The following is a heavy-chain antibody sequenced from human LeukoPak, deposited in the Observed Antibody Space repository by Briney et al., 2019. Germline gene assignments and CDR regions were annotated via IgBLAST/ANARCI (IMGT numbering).Heavy chain of an antibody. CDR1: GFTLSSYS. V-gene: IGHV3-21*01. CDR2: INSSRSYI. CDR3: AREMGDGSWSYYDY. Sequence: PGGSLRLSCAASGFTLSSYSMNWVRQAPGKGLEWVASINSSRSYIYYADSVKGRFTISRDNAKNSLYLQMNSLRAEDTAVYYCAREMGDGSWSYYDYWGQGTLVTVSS. D-gene: IGHD3-10*01. J-gene: IGHJ4*02.